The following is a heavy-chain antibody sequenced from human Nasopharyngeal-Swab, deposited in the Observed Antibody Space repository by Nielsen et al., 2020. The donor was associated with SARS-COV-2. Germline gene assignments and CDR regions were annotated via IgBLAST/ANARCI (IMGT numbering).Heavy chain of an antibody. CDR2: INHRGST. Sequence: WIRQPQGKGLEWIGEINHRGSTNYNPSLKSRVTISVDTSKNQFSLKLSSVTAADTAVYYCANRVYYYDSSGYRQTALFDYWGQGTLVTVSS. J-gene: IGHJ4*02. D-gene: IGHD3-22*01. V-gene: IGHV4-34*01. CDR3: ANRVYYYDSSGYRQTALFDY.